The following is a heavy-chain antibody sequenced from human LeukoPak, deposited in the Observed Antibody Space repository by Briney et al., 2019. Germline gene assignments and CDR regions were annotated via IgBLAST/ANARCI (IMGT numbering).Heavy chain of an antibody. V-gene: IGHV3-33*01. CDR3: ARVISPYSSLGGYYFDY. J-gene: IGHJ4*02. D-gene: IGHD6-19*01. Sequence: GRSLRLSCAASGFTFSSYGMHWVRQAPGKGLEWVAVIWYDGSNKYYADSVKGRFTISRDNAKNSLYLQMNSLRAEDTAVYYCARVISPYSSLGGYYFDYWGQGTLVTVSS. CDR2: IWYDGSNK. CDR1: GFTFSSYG.